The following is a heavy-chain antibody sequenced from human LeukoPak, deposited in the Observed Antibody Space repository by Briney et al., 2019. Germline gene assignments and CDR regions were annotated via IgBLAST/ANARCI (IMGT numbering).Heavy chain of an antibody. CDR3: ARRPFGTMIVVDTDWFDP. V-gene: IGHV4-30-4*07. Sequence: PSQTLSLTCAVSGGSISSGGYSWSWIRQPPGKGLEWIGYIYYSGSTYYNPSLKSRVTISVDTSKNQFSLKLSSVTAADTAVYYCARRPFGTMIVVDTDWFDPWGQGTLVTVSS. J-gene: IGHJ5*02. D-gene: IGHD3-22*01. CDR1: GGSISSGGYS. CDR2: IYYSGST.